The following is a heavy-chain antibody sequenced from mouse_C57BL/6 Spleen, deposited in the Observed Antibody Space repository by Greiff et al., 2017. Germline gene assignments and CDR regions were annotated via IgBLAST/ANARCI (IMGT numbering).Heavy chain of an antibody. CDR2: INPGSGGT. J-gene: IGHJ2*01. Sequence: QVQLQQSGAELVRPGTSVKVSCKASGYAFTNYLIEWVKQRPGQGLEWIGVINPGSGGTNYNEKFKGKATLTADKSSSTAYMQLSSLTSEDSAVYFCARSDSTMDYFDYWGQGTTLTVSS. D-gene: IGHD2-1*01. CDR1: GYAFTNYL. CDR3: ARSDSTMDYFDY. V-gene: IGHV1-54*01.